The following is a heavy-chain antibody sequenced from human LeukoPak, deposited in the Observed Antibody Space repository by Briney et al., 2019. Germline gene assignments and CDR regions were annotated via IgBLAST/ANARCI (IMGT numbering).Heavy chain of an antibody. D-gene: IGHD3-22*01. CDR2: ISDSGSTL. CDR1: GFTFSDYH. Sequence: GGSLRLSCAASGFTFSDYHMNWIRQAPGKGLEWVSYISDSGSTLYYTDSVRGRFTISRDNAKNSLYLQMNSLRAEDTALYYCAKDSTYYYDSSRSAFDIWGQGTMVTVSS. J-gene: IGHJ3*02. V-gene: IGHV3-11*01. CDR3: AKDSTYYYDSSRSAFDI.